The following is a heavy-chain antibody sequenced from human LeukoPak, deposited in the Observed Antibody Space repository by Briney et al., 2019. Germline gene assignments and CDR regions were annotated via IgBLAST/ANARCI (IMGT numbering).Heavy chain of an antibody. V-gene: IGHV1-2*02. J-gene: IGHJ6*03. Sequence: ASVTVSCKVSGYTLTELSMHWVRQAPGQGLEWMGWINPNVGATNYAQNFQGRVTMTRDTSINTAYMELSRLRSDDTAVYYCARGGTSYGYYYYYHMDVWGKGTTVTVSS. CDR1: GYTLTELS. D-gene: IGHD2-15*01. CDR2: INPNVGAT. CDR3: ARGGTSYGYYYYYHMDV.